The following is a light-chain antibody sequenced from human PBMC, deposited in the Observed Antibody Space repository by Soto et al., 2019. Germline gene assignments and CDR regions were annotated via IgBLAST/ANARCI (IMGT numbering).Light chain of an antibody. J-gene: IGKJ1*01. V-gene: IGKV1-5*01. CDR1: QSIRSW. Sequence: DIQMTQSPSTVSASVRDRVTITCRASQSIRSWLAWYQQRPGKAPNLLIYDASSLESGVPSRYSGSGSGTEFTLTISSLQPDDCATYSCKQHNSYPTSFGQGNKVEV. CDR3: KQHNSYPTS. CDR2: DAS.